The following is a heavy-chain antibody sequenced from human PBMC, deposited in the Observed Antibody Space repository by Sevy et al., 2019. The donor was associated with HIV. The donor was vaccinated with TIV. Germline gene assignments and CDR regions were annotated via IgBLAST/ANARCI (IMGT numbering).Heavy chain of an antibody. D-gene: IGHD2-8*02. J-gene: IGHJ6*02. CDR3: STDPIIVLLVTNGMDV. Sequence: GGSLRLSCAASGFTFSYAWMSWVRQAPGKGLEWVGRIKSKTDGGTIDYAAPVKGRFTISRDDSKNTLYLQMNSLKTEDTADYYCSTDPIIVLLVTNGMDVWGQGTTVTVSS. CDR1: GFTFSYAW. V-gene: IGHV3-15*01. CDR2: IKSKTDGGTI.